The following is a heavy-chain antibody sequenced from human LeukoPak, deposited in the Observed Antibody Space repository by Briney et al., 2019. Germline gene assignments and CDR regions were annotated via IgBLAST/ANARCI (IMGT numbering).Heavy chain of an antibody. CDR2: VSGSGGST. J-gene: IGHJ4*02. CDR1: GFTFSSYA. Sequence: GGSLRLSCAASGFTFSSYAMNWVRQAPGKGLEWVSGVSGSGGSTYYADSVKGRFTISRDNAKNTLYLQVNSLRAEDTAVYYCARALGSPLDYWGQGTLVIVSS. V-gene: IGHV3-23*01. CDR3: ARALGSPLDY. D-gene: IGHD1-26*01.